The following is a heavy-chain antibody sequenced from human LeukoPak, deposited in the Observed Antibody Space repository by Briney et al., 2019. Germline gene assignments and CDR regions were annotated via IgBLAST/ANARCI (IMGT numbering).Heavy chain of an antibody. CDR3: AREILGGFDPGAY. CDR1: LDSITSNF. J-gene: IGHJ4*02. V-gene: IGHV4-4*02. Sequence: SETLSLTCTASLDSITSNFWSWVRQPPGKGLEWIGEIHRSGSPNYNPSLQSRVTISIDRSRNQIVLELSSVTAADTAVYYCAREILGGFDPGAYWGQGILVTVSP. CDR2: IHRSGSP. D-gene: IGHD3-9*01.